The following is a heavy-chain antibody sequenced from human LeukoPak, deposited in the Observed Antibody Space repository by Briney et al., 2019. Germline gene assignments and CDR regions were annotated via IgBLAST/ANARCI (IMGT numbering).Heavy chain of an antibody. CDR3: ARRAPPYGPYDWFDP. CDR2: INHSGST. Sequence: SETLSLTCAVYGGSFSGYYWSWIRQPPGKGLEWIGEINHSGSTNYNPSLKSRVTISVDTSKNQFSLKLSSVTAADTAVYYCARRAPPYGPYDWFDPWGQGTLVTVSS. J-gene: IGHJ5*02. D-gene: IGHD3-10*01. CDR1: GGSFSGYY. V-gene: IGHV4-34*01.